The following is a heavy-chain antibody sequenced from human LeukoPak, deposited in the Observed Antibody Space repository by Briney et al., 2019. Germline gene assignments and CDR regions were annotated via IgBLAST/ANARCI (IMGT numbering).Heavy chain of an antibody. Sequence: GGSLRLSCAASGFAFSHYTMQWVRQAPGKGREWVAVISYDGDYKYYADSVKGRFTISRDDSKNTLYLQMNSLRAEDTAVYYCAKLPRSSGWYLFGGYYFDYWGQGTLVTVSS. CDR3: AKLPRSSGWYLFGGYYFDY. J-gene: IGHJ4*02. CDR1: GFAFSHYT. V-gene: IGHV3-30*04. D-gene: IGHD6-19*01. CDR2: ISYDGDYK.